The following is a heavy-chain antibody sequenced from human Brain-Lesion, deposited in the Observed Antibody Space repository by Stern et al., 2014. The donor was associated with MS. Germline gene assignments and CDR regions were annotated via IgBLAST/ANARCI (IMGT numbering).Heavy chain of an antibody. CDR1: GFTFSNYW. CDR2: VNNDGRRT. CDR3: ARGERWFDS. Sequence: EVQLVESGGGFVQPGGSLRLSCAASGFTFSNYWMHWVRQAPRKGLVWVSRVNNDGRRTSYADSVKGRFTMSRDNAKNTLYLQMNSLRVEDTAIYYCARGERWFDSWGQGTLVTVSS. V-gene: IGHV3-74*02. D-gene: IGHD3-10*01. J-gene: IGHJ5*01.